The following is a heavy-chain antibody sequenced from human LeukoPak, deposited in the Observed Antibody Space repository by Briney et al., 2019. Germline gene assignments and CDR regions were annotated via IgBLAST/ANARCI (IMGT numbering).Heavy chain of an antibody. D-gene: IGHD3-16*02. CDR1: GGSLSSGGYY. V-gene: IGHV4-31*03. J-gene: IGHJ4*02. Sequence: SETLSLTCTVSGGSLSSGGYYWSWIRQHPGKGLEWIGYIYYSGSTYYNPSLKSRVTISVDTSKNQFSLKLSSVTAADTAVYYCARDIGRKYYFDYWGQGTLVTVSS. CDR3: ARDIGRKYYFDY. CDR2: IYYSGST.